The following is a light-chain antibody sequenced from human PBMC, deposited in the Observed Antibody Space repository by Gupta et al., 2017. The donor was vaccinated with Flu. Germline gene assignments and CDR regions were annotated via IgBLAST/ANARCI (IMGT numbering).Light chain of an antibody. CDR2: EVS. CDR1: SGDAGTYNL. J-gene: IGLJ1*01. V-gene: IGLV2-23*02. CDR3: CSYSRSSSTV. Sequence: QSALTQPASMSGSPGQSITISCTGISGDAGTYNLVSWYQHHPGKAPKLIIYEVSKRPSGISNRFSGSKSGNTASLTISGLQAEDEADYYCCSYSRSSSTVFGTGTKVTVL.